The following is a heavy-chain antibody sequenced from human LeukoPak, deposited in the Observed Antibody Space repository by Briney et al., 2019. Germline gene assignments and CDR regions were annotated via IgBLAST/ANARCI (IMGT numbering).Heavy chain of an antibody. CDR1: GLVFSRDN. CDR3: VRGIGRPKTFYFHS. Sequence: GGSLRLFCTASGLVFSRDNRNWVRQAPGKGLQWVSHISENIYHADSVRGRFIISRDNAKNSLYLQMSNLRAEDTAVYYCVRGIGRPKTFYFHSWGRGTLVIVPS. J-gene: IGHJ4*02. V-gene: IGHV3-69-1*01. CDR2: ISENI.